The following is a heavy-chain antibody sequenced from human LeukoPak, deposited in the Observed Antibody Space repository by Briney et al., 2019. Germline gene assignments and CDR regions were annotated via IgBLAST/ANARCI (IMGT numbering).Heavy chain of an antibody. Sequence: ASVKVSCKASGYTFTSYYMHCVRQAPGQGLEWMGIINPSGGSTSYAQKFQGRVTMTRDMSTSTVYMELSSLRSEDTAVYYCARDILATERIDYWGQGTLVTVSS. J-gene: IGHJ4*02. D-gene: IGHD5-12*01. CDR3: ARDILATERIDY. CDR1: GYTFTSYY. CDR2: INPSGGST. V-gene: IGHV1-46*01.